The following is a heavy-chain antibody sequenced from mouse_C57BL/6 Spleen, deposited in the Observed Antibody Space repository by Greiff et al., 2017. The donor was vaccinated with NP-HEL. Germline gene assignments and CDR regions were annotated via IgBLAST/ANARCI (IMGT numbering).Heavy chain of an antibody. CDR3: ARSGGLSTERYFDY. V-gene: IGHV1-69*01. D-gene: IGHD2-4*01. CDR2: IDPSDSYT. CDR1: GYTFTSYW. Sequence: QVQLQQPGAELVMPGASVKLSCKASGYTFTSYWMHWVKQRPGQGLEWIGEIDPSDSYTNYNQKFKGKSTLTVDKSSSTAYMQLSSLTSEDSAVYYCARSGGLSTERYFDYWGQGTTLTVSS. J-gene: IGHJ2*01.